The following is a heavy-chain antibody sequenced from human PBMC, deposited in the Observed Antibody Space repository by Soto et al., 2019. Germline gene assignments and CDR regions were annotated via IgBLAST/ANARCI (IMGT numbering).Heavy chain of an antibody. Sequence: QVQLVESGGGVVQPGRSLRLSCAASGFIFSIYGMHWVRQAPGKGLEWVAVISYDGSNKYYADSVKGRFTISRDNSKNKLYLQMNSLKPEDTAVYYCAEVADGSFPQYQDHWGQGTLVTVSS. J-gene: IGHJ4*02. V-gene: IGHV3-30*18. D-gene: IGHD6-13*01. CDR2: ISYDGSNK. CDR1: GFIFSIYG. CDR3: AEVADGSFPQYQDH.